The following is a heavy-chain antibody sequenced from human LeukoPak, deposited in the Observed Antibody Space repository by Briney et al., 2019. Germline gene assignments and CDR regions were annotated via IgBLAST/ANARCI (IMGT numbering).Heavy chain of an antibody. D-gene: IGHD2-8*01. CDR3: TRPQEIVLMTDMFY. J-gene: IGHJ4*02. CDR2: IRSKAYGGTT. CDR1: GFTFADYA. V-gene: IGHV3-49*04. Sequence: PGRSLRLSCTTSGFTFADYAFSWVRQAPGKGLEWVGFIRSKAYGGTTEYAASVRGRFTISRDDSKSIAYLQVNSLNTEDTAVYYRTRPQEIVLMTDMFYWGQGTLVTVSS.